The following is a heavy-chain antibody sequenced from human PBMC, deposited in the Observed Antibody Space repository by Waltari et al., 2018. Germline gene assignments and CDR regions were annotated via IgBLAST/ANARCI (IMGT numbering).Heavy chain of an antibody. Sequence: EVQMVESGGGSMKPGDSLRLSCVPSGFPFTPAWLTWVRQAPGKGLEWVGRIKSKSDGATTDFAAPVKGRFSISREDSQNMVFLQMNSLRTEDTAVYYCTTLDAPWGGWGHGTLVTVS. CDR2: IKSKSDGATT. D-gene: IGHD7-27*01. J-gene: IGHJ4*01. CDR3: TTLDAPWGG. CDR1: GFPFTPAW. V-gene: IGHV3-15*01.